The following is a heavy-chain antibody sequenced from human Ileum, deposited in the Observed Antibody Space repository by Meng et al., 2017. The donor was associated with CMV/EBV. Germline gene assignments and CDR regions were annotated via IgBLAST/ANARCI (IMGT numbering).Heavy chain of an antibody. J-gene: IGHJ4*02. D-gene: IGHD4-23*01. V-gene: IGHV4-34*01. CDR2: INHSGST. Sequence: LTCAVCGGSFSDYYWTWIRQPPGKGLEWIGEINHSGSTNYNPPLKSRVTISVDTSKNQFSLNLRSLTAAGTAVYYCARGSVVTPLDYWGQGTLVTVSS. CDR3: ARGSVVTPLDY. CDR1: GGSFSDYY.